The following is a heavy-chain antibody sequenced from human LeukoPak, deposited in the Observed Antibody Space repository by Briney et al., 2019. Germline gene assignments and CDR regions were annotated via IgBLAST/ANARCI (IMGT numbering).Heavy chain of an antibody. CDR2: IYPGDSDT. J-gene: IGHJ4*02. Sequence: GESLKISCKGSGYSFTSYWIGWVRQTPGKGLEWMGIIYPGDSDTRYSPSFQGQVTISADKSISTAHLQWSSLKASDTAIYYCARTGYTSRWAIDYWGQGTLVTVSS. CDR1: GYSFTSYW. V-gene: IGHV5-51*01. CDR3: ARTGYTSRWAIDY. D-gene: IGHD6-13*01.